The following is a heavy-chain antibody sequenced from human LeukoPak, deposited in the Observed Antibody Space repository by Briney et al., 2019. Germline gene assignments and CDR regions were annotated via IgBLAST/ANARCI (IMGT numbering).Heavy chain of an antibody. Sequence: PSETLSLTCTVSGGSISSGSYYWSWIRQPAGKGLEWIGRIYTSGSTNYNPSLKSRVTISVDTSKNQFSLKLSSVTAADTAVYYCARAAGSSEFDYWGQGTLVTVSS. CDR1: GGSISSGSYY. CDR3: ARAAGSSEFDY. J-gene: IGHJ4*02. V-gene: IGHV4-61*02. D-gene: IGHD6-6*01. CDR2: IYTSGST.